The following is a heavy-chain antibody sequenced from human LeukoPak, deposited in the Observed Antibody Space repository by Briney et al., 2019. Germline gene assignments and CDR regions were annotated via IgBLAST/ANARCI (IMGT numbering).Heavy chain of an antibody. J-gene: IGHJ4*02. Sequence: ASVKVSCKASGYTFTSYYMHWVRQAPGQGLEWMGIINPSGGSTSYAQKFQGRVTMTRDTSTSTVYMELSSLRSEDTAVYYCARDYCTNGVCYPWTDWGQGTLVTVST. CDR2: INPSGGST. D-gene: IGHD2-8*01. V-gene: IGHV1-46*01. CDR3: ARDYCTNGVCYPWTD. CDR1: GYTFTSYY.